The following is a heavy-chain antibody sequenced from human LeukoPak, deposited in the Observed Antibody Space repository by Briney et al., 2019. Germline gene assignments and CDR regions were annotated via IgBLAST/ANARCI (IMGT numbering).Heavy chain of an antibody. J-gene: IGHJ5*02. V-gene: IGHV3-15*01. D-gene: IGHD6-19*01. CDR2: LKSKTDGGAT. CDR1: GFTFNNAW. CDR3: AAAGAGWYVYH. Sequence: GGSLRLSCAASGFTFNNAWMSWVRQAPGKGLEWVGRLKSKTDGGATDYAAPVKGRFTISRDDSKNILHLQMDSPKSEDTAVYYCAAAGAGWYVYHWGQGTLVTVSS.